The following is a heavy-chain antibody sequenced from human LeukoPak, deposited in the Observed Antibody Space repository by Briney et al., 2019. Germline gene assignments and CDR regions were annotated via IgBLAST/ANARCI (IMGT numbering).Heavy chain of an antibody. CDR3: AKDQGSGRGYDAFDI. J-gene: IGHJ3*02. V-gene: IGHV3-23*01. CDR1: GFTFSKYA. Sequence: PGGSLRLSCAASGFTFSKYAMSWVRQAPGKGLEWVSSISASGAGTYYADSVKGRLSISRDNSKNTLYLQMNSLRAEDTAVYFCAKDQGSGRGYDAFDIWGQGTMVTVSS. D-gene: IGHD6-19*01. CDR2: ISASGAGT.